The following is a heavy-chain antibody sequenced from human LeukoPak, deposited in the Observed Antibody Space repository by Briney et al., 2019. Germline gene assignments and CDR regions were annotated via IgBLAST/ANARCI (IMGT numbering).Heavy chain of an antibody. D-gene: IGHD1-14*01. CDR1: GGSFSGYY. J-gene: IGHJ5*02. CDR2: INHSGST. V-gene: IGHV4-34*01. CDR3: ARGRNSFWWFDP. Sequence: SETLSLTCAVYGGSFSGYYWSWIRQPPGKGLEWIGEINHSGSTNYNPSLKSRVTISVDTSKNQFSLKLSSVTAADTAVYYCARGRNSFWWFDPWGQGTLVTVSS.